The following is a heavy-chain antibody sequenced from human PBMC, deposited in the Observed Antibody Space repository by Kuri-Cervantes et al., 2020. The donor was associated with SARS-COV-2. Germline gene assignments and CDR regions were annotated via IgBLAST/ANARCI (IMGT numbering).Heavy chain of an antibody. D-gene: IGHD5-24*01. CDR1: GFTFSSYS. Sequence: ETLSLTCAASGFTFSSYSMNWVRQAPGKGLEWVSSISSSSSYIYYADSVKGRFTISRDNAKNSLHLQMNSLRAEDTAVYYCARAGRWLQSTPFDYWGQGTLVTVSS. J-gene: IGHJ4*02. CDR3: ARAGRWLQSTPFDY. V-gene: IGHV3-21*01. CDR2: ISSSSSYI.